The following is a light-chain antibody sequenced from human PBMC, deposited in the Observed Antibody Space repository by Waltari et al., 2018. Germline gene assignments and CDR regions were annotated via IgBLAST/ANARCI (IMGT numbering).Light chain of an antibody. V-gene: IGLV2-14*01. CDR1: DSDVGAYNF. Sequence: QSALTQPVSVPGSPGQSITISCPGTDSDVGAYNFVSWYRQHPGKAPHLTIYEVSERPPGISDRFSGSKSDNTASLTISGLQADDEAVYYCSSYTTSNAPGVFGTGTKVTVL. CDR2: EVS. J-gene: IGLJ1*01. CDR3: SSYTTSNAPGV.